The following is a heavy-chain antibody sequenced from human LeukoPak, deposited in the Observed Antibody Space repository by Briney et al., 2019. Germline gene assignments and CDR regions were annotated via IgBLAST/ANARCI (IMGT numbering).Heavy chain of an antibody. Sequence: SVKVSCKASGGTFSSYAISWLRQAPGQGLEWMGRVVPILGIANYAQKFQGRVTITADKSTSTAYMELSSLRSEGTAVYYCARETGGSGSYGRNYYYGMDVWGQGTTVTVSS. CDR2: VVPILGIA. V-gene: IGHV1-69*04. D-gene: IGHD3-10*01. CDR3: ARETGGSGSYGRNYYYGMDV. J-gene: IGHJ6*02. CDR1: GGTFSSYA.